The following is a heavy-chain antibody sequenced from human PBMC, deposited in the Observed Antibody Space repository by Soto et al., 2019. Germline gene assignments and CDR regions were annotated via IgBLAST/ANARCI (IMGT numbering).Heavy chain of an antibody. CDR1: GFTFSSYG. D-gene: IGHD3-10*02. V-gene: IGHV3-30*18. Sequence: QVQLVESGGGVVQPGRSLRLSCAASGFTFSSYGMHWVRQAPGKGLEWVAVISYDGSNKYYADSVKGRFTISRDNSKNTLYLQMNSLRAEDTAVYYCAKRVHWGRGTLVTVSS. CDR2: ISYDGSNK. J-gene: IGHJ4*02. CDR3: AKRVH.